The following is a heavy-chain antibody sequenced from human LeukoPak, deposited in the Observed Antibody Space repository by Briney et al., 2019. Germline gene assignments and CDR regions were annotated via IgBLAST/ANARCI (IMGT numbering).Heavy chain of an antibody. V-gene: IGHV3-9*01. D-gene: IGHD3-9*01. CDR2: ISWNSGSI. CDR1: GFTFDDYT. J-gene: IGHJ4*02. Sequence: GGSLRLSCAASGFTFDDYTMHWVRQAPGKGLEWVSGISWNSGSIGYADSVKGRFTISRDNAKNSLYLQMNSLRAEDTALYYCAKGTYYDILTPGQYFDYWGQGTLVTVSS. CDR3: AKGTYYDILTPGQYFDY.